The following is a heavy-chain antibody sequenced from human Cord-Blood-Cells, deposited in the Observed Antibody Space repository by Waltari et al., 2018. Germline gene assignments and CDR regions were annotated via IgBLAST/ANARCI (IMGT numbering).Heavy chain of an antibody. CDR2: IYSGGST. D-gene: IGHD6-13*01. CDR3: ARAGTAAGAEYFQH. J-gene: IGHJ1*01. CDR1: GFTVRSHY. Sequence: EVQLVESGGGLIQPGGSLRLSCAASGFTVRSHYIRWVRQAPGKGLEWVSVIYSGGSTYYADSVKGRFTISRDNAKNTLYLQMNSLRAEDTAVYYCARAGTAAGAEYFQHWGQGTLVTVSS. V-gene: IGHV3-53*01.